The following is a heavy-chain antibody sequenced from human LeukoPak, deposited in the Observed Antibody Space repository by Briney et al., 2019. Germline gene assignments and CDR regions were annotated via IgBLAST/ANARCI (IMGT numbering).Heavy chain of an antibody. CDR2: IRYDGADK. CDR1: GITFSSYG. D-gene: IGHD2-21*01. V-gene: IGHV3-30*02. J-gene: IGHJ3*02. Sequence: GGSLRLSCEASGITFSSYGIHWVRQAPGKGLEWVTFIRYDGADKYYADSVKGRFSIARDNSKNTVYLQMNSLRAEDTAVYYCARRLGPRDAFDIWGQGTMVTVSS. CDR3: ARRLGPRDAFDI.